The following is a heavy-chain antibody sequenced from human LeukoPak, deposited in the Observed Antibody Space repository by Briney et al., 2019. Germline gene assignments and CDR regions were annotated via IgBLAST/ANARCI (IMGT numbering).Heavy chain of an antibody. CDR1: GGTFSSYA. V-gene: IGHV1-69*05. D-gene: IGHD6-6*01. Sequence: ASVKVSCKASGGTFSSYAISWVRQAPGQGLEWMGGIIPIFGTANYAQKFQGRVTITTDESTSTAYMELSSLRSEDTAVYYCARDRWEAARPGRGYYYYYMDVWGKGTTVTVSS. CDR2: IIPIFGTA. CDR3: ARDRWEAARPGRGYYYYYMDV. J-gene: IGHJ6*03.